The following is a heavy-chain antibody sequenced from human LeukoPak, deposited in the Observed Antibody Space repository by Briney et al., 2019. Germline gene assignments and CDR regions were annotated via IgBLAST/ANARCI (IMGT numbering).Heavy chain of an antibody. D-gene: IGHD6-13*01. CDR1: GFTFSSYG. CDR2: ISYDGSNK. CDR3: AKLAAAGNFDY. V-gene: IGHV3-30*18. Sequence: GGSLRLSCAASGFTFSSYGMHWVRQAPGKGLEWVAVISYDGSNKYYADSVKGRFTISRDNSKNTLYLQMNSLRAEDTAVYYCAKLAAAGNFDYWGQGTLFTVSS. J-gene: IGHJ4*02.